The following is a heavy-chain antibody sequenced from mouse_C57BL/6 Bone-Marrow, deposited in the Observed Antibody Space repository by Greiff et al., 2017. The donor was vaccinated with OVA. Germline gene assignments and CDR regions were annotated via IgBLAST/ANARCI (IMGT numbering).Heavy chain of an antibody. Sequence: QVQLQQPGAELVRPGTSVKLSCKASGYTFTSYWMHWVKQRPGQGLEWIGVIDPSDSYTNYNQKFKGKATLTVDTSSSTAYMQLSSLTSEDSAVYYCARSPVVATDAMDYWGQGTSVTVSS. J-gene: IGHJ4*01. V-gene: IGHV1-59*01. CDR1: GYTFTSYW. D-gene: IGHD1-1*01. CDR3: ARSPVVATDAMDY. CDR2: IDPSDSYT.